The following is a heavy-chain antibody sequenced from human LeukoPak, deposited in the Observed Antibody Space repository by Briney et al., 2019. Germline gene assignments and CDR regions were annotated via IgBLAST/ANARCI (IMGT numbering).Heavy chain of an antibody. CDR3: ARAFRARYFDL. V-gene: IGHV4-39*01. D-gene: IGHD2/OR15-2a*01. CDR1: GGSITTSSYY. CDR2: IYYSGST. Sequence: SSETLSLTCTVSGGSITTSSYYWGWIRQPPGEGLEWIGIIYYSGSTYYNPSLKGRVTISVDTSKNQFSLKLSSVTAADTAVYYCARAFRARYFDLWGRGTLVTVSS. J-gene: IGHJ2*01.